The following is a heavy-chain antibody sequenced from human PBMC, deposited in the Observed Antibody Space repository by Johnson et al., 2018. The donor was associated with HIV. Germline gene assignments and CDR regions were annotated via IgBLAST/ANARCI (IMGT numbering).Heavy chain of an antibody. J-gene: IGHJ3*02. CDR3: TRHSSLGYPRSFDI. Sequence: VQLVESGEGLVQPGGSLKLSCAASGFTFSGSAMHWVRQASGKGLEWVGRIRSKANSYATAYAASVKGRFTISRDDSKNTAYLQMNSLKTEDTAVYYCTRHSSLGYPRSFDIWGQGTMVTVSS. CDR2: IRSKANSYAT. CDR1: GFTFSGSA. V-gene: IGHV3-73*02. D-gene: IGHD5-18*01.